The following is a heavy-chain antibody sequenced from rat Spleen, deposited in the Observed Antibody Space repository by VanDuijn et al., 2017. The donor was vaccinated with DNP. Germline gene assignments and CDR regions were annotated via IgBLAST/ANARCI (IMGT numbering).Heavy chain of an antibody. J-gene: IGHJ4*01. CDR3: ATLGAAMRDVMDA. CDR2: ISPSGGST. V-gene: IGHV5-19*01. CDR1: GFTFSNYG. D-gene: IGHD1-2*01. Sequence: EVQLVESGGGLVQPGRSLKLSCAASGFTFSNYGMHWIRQAPTKGLEWVASISPSGGSTYYRDSVKGRFTISRDNAKSTLYLQMDSLRSEDTATYYWATLGAAMRDVMDAWGQGASVTVSS.